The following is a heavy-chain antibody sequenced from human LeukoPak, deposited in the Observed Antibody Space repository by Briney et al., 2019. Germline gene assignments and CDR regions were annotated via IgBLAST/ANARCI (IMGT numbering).Heavy chain of an antibody. D-gene: IGHD3-22*01. CDR3: ARDGRSSYYYYFDY. V-gene: IGHV3-21*01. Sequence: GRSLRLSCAASGFTFSSYSMNWVRQAPGKGLEWVSSISSSSSYIYYADSVKGRFTISRDNAKNSLYLQMNSLRAEDTAVYYCARDGRSSYYYYFDYWGQGTLVTVSS. CDR1: GFTFSSYS. CDR2: ISSSSSYI. J-gene: IGHJ4*02.